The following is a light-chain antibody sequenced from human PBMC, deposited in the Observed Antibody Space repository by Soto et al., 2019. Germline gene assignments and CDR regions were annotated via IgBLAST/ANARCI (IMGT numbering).Light chain of an antibody. Sequence: TQSPCTLSVSVGDRATITCRASQSISSWLAWYQQRPGKAPRLLIYDASSWESGVPARFSGSGSGTEFTLTISSLQPDDFAAYYCQQNHNCLRTFGQGTKVDIK. V-gene: IGKV1-5*01. CDR2: DAS. CDR3: QQNHNCLRT. J-gene: IGKJ1*01. CDR1: QSISSW.